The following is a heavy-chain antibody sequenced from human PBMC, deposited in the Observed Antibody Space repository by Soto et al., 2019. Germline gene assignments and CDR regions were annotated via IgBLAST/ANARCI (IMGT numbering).Heavy chain of an antibody. CDR1: GFTFSEYS. J-gene: IGHJ3*02. V-gene: IGHV3-21*01. CDR3: ARENGHCTDACNRGAFDI. D-gene: IGHD2-2*01. Sequence: EVQVVESGGGLVKPGGSLRLSCSVSGFTFSEYSLLWVRQAPGKGLEWLSFIANGDNHIFYSDSVKGRFTISRDNAKNSVYLQLNSLRADDSAVYYCARENGHCTDACNRGAFDIWGQGTMVTVSS. CDR2: IANGDNHI.